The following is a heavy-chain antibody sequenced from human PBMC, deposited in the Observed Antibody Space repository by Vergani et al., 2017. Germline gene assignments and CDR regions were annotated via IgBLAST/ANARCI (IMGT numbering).Heavy chain of an antibody. V-gene: IGHV3-11*04. CDR2: ISYSTGSTI. CDR3: ARDHVAAGLFFEY. J-gene: IGHJ4*02. CDR1: GFTFSDYY. Sequence: QVQLVESGGGLVKSGGSLRLSCAASGFTFSDYYTSWIRQAPGKGLEWVSYISYSTGSTIYYADSVKGRFTISRDNAKNSLDLQMNRLRAEDTAVYYCARDHVAAGLFFEYWGQGTLVTVSS. D-gene: IGHD6-13*01.